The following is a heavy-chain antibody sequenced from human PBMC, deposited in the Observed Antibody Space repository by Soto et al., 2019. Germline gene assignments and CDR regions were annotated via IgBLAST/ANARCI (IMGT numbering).Heavy chain of an antibody. Sequence: QVQLVQSGAEVKKPGSSVKVSCKASGGTFSSYAISWVRQAPGQGLEWMGGIIPIFGTTNYAQKFQGRVTITADESTSTAYMELSSLRSEDTAVYYCAKSMVGTHDYGDFDYWGQGTLVTVSS. D-gene: IGHD4-17*01. CDR1: GGTFSSYA. CDR2: IIPIFGTT. J-gene: IGHJ4*02. V-gene: IGHV1-69*01. CDR3: AKSMVGTHDYGDFDY.